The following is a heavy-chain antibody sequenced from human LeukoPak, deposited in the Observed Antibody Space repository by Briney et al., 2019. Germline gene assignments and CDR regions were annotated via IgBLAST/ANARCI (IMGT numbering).Heavy chain of an antibody. CDR1: GFTFSSYS. V-gene: IGHV3-48*01. J-gene: IGHJ6*03. Sequence: GGSLRLSCAASGFTFSSYSMNWVRQAPGKGLEWVSYISSSSSTIYYADSVKGRFTISRDNSKNTLYLQMNSLRAEDTAVYYCAKEANQPSYSYYYYMDVWGKGTTVTVSS. CDR3: AKEANQPSYSYYYYMDV. CDR2: ISSSSSTI. D-gene: IGHD1-26*01.